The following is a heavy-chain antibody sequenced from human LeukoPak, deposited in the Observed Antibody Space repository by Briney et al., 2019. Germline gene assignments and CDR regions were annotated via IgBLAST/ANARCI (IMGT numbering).Heavy chain of an antibody. J-gene: IGHJ3*02. Sequence: GGSLRLSCAASGFTFSRYSMNWVSQAPGKRLEWVSSISSSSSYIYYADSVKGRFTISRDNAKNSLYLQMNSLRAEDTAVYYCARVGYFLVGELFLGDAFDIWGQGTMVTVSS. CDR2: ISSSSSYI. CDR3: ARVGYFLVGELFLGDAFDI. D-gene: IGHD3-10*01. V-gene: IGHV3-21*01. CDR1: GFTFSRYS.